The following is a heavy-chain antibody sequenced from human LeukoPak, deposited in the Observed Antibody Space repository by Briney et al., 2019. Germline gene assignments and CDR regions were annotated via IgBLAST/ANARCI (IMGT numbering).Heavy chain of an antibody. CDR1: GFTFSSYA. CDR2: IRYDGSNK. J-gene: IGHJ4*02. CDR3: ARAFGASSGYSVDY. Sequence: GGSLRLSCAASGFTFSSYAMHWVRQAPGKGLEWVTVIRYDGSNKHYADSVKGRFTISRDNSKNTLYLQMDSLRAEDTAVYYCARAFGASSGYSVDYWGQGTLVTVSS. D-gene: IGHD3-22*01. V-gene: IGHV3-33*01.